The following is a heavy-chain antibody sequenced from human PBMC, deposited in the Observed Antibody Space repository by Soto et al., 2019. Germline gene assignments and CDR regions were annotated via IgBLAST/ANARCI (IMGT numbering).Heavy chain of an antibody. CDR3: ARGRYCLTGSCFPNWFDS. V-gene: IGHV4-30-4*01. D-gene: IGHD2-15*01. CDR2: IYKSTTT. J-gene: IGHJ5*01. CDR1: GDSISTVDYF. Sequence: SETLSLTCSVSGDSISTVDYFWAWIRQPPGQALEYIGYIYKSTTTYYNPSFESRVAISLDTSKSQFSLTVTSVTAADTAVYFCARGRYCLTGSCFPNWFDSWGQGTLVTVSS.